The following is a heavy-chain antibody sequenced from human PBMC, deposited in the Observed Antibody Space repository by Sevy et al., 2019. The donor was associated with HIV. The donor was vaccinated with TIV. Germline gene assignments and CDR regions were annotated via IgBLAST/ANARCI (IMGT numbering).Heavy chain of an antibody. V-gene: IGHV3-23*01. CDR2: ISGSGGST. D-gene: IGHD5-18*01. Sequence: GGSLRLSCAASGFTFSSYAMSWVRQAPGKGLEWVSAISGSGGSTYYADSMKGRFTIARDTSKNTLYLQMNSLRAEDTALYYCAKESRGYSYFDYWGQGTLVTVSS. CDR1: GFTFSSYA. J-gene: IGHJ4*02. CDR3: AKESRGYSYFDY.